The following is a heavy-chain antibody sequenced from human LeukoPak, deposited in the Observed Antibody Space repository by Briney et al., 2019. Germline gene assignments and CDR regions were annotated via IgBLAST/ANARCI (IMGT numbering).Heavy chain of an antibody. J-gene: IGHJ4*02. D-gene: IGHD3-3*01. CDR3: VRDDATLDY. CDR2: IKSKTDGGST. V-gene: IGHV3-15*01. CDR1: GFTFSNAW. Sequence: GGSLRLSCAASGFTFSNAWMSWVRQAPGKGLEWVGRIKSKTDGGSTDYAAPVKGRFTISRDDSTNTAHLQMNSLKTEDTAVYYCVRDDATLDYWGQGTLVTVSS.